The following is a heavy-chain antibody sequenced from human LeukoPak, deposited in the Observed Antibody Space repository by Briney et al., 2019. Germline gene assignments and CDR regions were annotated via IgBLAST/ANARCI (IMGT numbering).Heavy chain of an antibody. CDR2: ISWNSGSI. Sequence: PGRSLRLSCAASGFTFDDYAMHWVRHAPGKGLEWVSGISWNSGSIGYADSVKGRFTISRDNAKNSLYLQMNSLRAEDTALYYCAKVIVSDDAFDIWGQGTMVTVSS. CDR1: GFTFDDYA. CDR3: AKVIVSDDAFDI. D-gene: IGHD2-2*01. J-gene: IGHJ3*02. V-gene: IGHV3-9*01.